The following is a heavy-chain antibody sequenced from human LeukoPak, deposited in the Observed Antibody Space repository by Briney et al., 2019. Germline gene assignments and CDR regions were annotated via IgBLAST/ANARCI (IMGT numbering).Heavy chain of an antibody. CDR1: GFTFNDYT. V-gene: IGHV3-9*01. J-gene: IGHJ5*02. D-gene: IGHD3-22*01. CDR3: AKDNDYYDSSGPFDP. Sequence: GGSLRLSCAASGFTFNDYTMHWVRQAPGKGLEWVSGTSWNSGSIAYADSVKGRFTISRDNARNSLYLLMNSLRPEDTALYYCAKDNDYYDSSGPFDPWGQGTLVTVSS. CDR2: TSWNSGSI.